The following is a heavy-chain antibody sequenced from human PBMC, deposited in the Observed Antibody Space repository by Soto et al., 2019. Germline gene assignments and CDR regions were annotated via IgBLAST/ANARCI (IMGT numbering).Heavy chain of an antibody. V-gene: IGHV4-34*01. CDR1: GGSFSGYY. Sequence: QVQLQQWGAGLLKPSETLSLTCAGYGGSFSGYYWSWIRQPPGKGLEWIGEINHSGSTNYNPSLKSRVTISVDTSKNQFSLKLSSVTAADTAVYYCARGRWLRFLEWLPQGMDVWGQGTTVTVSS. D-gene: IGHD3-3*01. J-gene: IGHJ6*02. CDR3: ARGRWLRFLEWLPQGMDV. CDR2: INHSGST.